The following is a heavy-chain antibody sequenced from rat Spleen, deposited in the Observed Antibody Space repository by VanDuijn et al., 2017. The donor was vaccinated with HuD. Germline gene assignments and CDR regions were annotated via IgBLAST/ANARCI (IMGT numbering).Heavy chain of an antibody. J-gene: IGHJ2*01. CDR1: GFSLSSYG. V-gene: IGHV2-13*01. CDR2: IWGDGST. CDR3: ARDLDGYFDY. D-gene: IGHD1-12*03. Sequence: QVQLKESGPGLVQPSQTLSLTCTVSGFSLSSYGVIWVRQPPGKGLEWMGVIWGDGSTEYNSALKSRLSISRDTSKNQVFLKMNSLQSEDTTTYYCARDLDGYFDYWGQGVMVTVSS.